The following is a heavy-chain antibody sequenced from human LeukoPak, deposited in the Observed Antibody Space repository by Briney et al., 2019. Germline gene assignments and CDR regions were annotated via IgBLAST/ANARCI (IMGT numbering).Heavy chain of an antibody. CDR3: TKAPIVSCSGAFCYPFDS. D-gene: IGHD2-15*01. CDR2: TVGGGSPNT. V-gene: IGHV3-23*01. J-gene: IGHJ4*02. Sequence: GGSLRLSCAASGFYFANYAMSRVRQAPGKGLEWVSATVGGGSPNTYHADSVKGRFTISRDNSKNTLFLQMNSLRAEDTAIYYCTKAPIVSCSGAFCYPFDSWGQGTLVTVSS. CDR1: GFYFANYA.